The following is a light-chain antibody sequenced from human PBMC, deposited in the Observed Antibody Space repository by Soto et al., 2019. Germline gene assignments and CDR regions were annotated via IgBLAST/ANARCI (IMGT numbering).Light chain of an antibody. CDR1: QSVSSNF. V-gene: IGKV3-20*01. CDR3: QQYATSPPFT. CDR2: AAS. Sequence: ESVLTQSPGTLSLSPGETGTLSCRASQSVSSNFLAWYQQKPGQAPRLLIYAASSRATGIPDRFSGSGSGTDFTLTINRLEPEGFAVYYCQQYATSPPFTFGPGTKVD. J-gene: IGKJ3*01.